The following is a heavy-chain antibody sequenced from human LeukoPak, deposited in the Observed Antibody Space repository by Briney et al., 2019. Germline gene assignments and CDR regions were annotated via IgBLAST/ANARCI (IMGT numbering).Heavy chain of an antibody. Sequence: SETLSLTCTVSGGSISSRSYYWGWIRQPPGKGLEWIGSIYYSGSTYYNPSLKSRVTISVDMSKNQFSLKLSSVTAADTAVYYCAKVGVGAQRMDYWGQGTLVTVSS. V-gene: IGHV4-39*07. CDR2: IYYSGST. J-gene: IGHJ4*02. CDR1: GGSISSRSYY. D-gene: IGHD1-26*01. CDR3: AKVGVGAQRMDY.